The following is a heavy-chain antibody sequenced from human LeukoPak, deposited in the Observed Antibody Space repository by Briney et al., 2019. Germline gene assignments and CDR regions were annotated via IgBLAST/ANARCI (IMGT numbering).Heavy chain of an antibody. CDR2: ISGSGGST. V-gene: IGHV3-23*01. D-gene: IGHD1-26*01. J-gene: IGHJ4*02. Sequence: PGGSLRLSCAASGFTFGSYAMSWVRQAPGKGLEWVSAISGSGGSTYYADSVKGGLTISRDNSKNTLYLQMNSLRAEDTAVYYCAKFSGSYYGRDQFDYWGQGTLVTVSS. CDR1: GFTFGSYA. CDR3: AKFSGSYYGRDQFDY.